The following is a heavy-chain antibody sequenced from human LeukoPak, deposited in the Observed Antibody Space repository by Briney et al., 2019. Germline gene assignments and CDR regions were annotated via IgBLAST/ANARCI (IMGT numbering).Heavy chain of an antibody. D-gene: IGHD4-17*01. CDR3: AKVDGYGDSAGTPVDY. CDR2: IKTDGSDK. V-gene: IGHV3-7*03. CDR1: GFTFRSYW. J-gene: IGHJ4*02. Sequence: GSLRLSCAASGFTFRSYWMTWVRQAPGKGLEWVANIKTDGSDKYYEDSVKGRFTISRDNAKNSLYLQMDTLRAEDTAVYYCAKVDGYGDSAGTPVDYWGQGTLVTVSS.